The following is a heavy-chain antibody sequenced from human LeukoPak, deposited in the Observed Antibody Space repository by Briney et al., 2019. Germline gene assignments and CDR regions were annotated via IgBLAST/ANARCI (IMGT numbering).Heavy chain of an antibody. CDR3: ASGYCSSTSCYRMDFYYYGMDV. J-gene: IGHJ6*02. D-gene: IGHD2-2*02. CDR1: GGTLSSYA. V-gene: IGHV1-69*04. Sequence: ASVKVSCKASGGTLSSYAISWVRQAPGQGLEWMGRIIPILGIANYAQKFQGRVTITADKSTSTAYMELSSLRSEDTAVYYCASGYCSSTSCYRMDFYYYGMDVWGQGTTVTVSS. CDR2: IIPILGIA.